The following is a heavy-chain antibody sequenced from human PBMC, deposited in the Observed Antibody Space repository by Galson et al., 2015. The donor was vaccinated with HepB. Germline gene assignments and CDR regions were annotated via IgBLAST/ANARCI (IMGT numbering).Heavy chain of an antibody. D-gene: IGHD6-19*01. J-gene: IGHJ4*02. CDR1: GFAFSSYV. V-gene: IGHV3-23*01. CDR3: AKDLSSGWYFGDF. CDR2: IHGGRT. Sequence: SLRLSCAASGFAFSSYVMSWVRQAPGKGLEWVSSIHGGRTYYADSVKGRFTISRDNSKNTLYLQINSLRAEDTAIYYCAKDLSSGWYFGDFWGQGTLVTVSS.